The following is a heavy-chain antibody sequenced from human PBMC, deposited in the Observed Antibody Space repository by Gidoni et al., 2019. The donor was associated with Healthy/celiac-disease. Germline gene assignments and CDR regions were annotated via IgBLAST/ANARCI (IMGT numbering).Heavy chain of an antibody. D-gene: IGHD5-18*01. CDR1: GFTFSSYS. J-gene: IGHJ4*02. V-gene: IGHV3-21*01. CDR2: ISSSSSYI. Sequence: EVQLVESGGGLVKPGGSLRLSCAASGFTFSSYSMNWVRQAPGKGLEWVSSISSSSSYIYYADSVKGRFTISRDNAKNSLYLQMNSLRAEDTAVYYCARDSYGYGGDGVPIDYWGQGTLVTVSS. CDR3: ARDSYGYGGDGVPIDY.